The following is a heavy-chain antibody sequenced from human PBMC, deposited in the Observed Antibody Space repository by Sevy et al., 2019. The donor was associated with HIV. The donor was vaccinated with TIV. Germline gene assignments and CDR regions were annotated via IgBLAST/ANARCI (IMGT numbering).Heavy chain of an antibody. CDR2: ISSSNNYI. Sequence: GGSLRLSCAASGFTFSSYSMNGVRQAPGKGLEWVSSISSSNNYIYYADSLKGRFTISRDNAKNSLYLQMNSLRAEDTAVYYCARDLREYSSSSKYYFDYWGQGILVTVSS. V-gene: IGHV3-21*01. J-gene: IGHJ4*02. CDR1: GFTFSSYS. CDR3: ARDLREYSSSSKYYFDY. D-gene: IGHD6-6*01.